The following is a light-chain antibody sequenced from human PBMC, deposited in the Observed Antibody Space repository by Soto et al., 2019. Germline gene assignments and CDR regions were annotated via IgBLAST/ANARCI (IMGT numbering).Light chain of an antibody. J-gene: IGKJ1*01. CDR3: QQYNSYPWT. Sequence: DIQMTQSPSSLSASVGDRVTINCRASESVITYLNWYRQKPGKAPNLLIHTASTLESGVPSRFSGSGSGTEFTLTISSLQPDDFATYYCQQYNSYPWTFGQGTKVDI. CDR2: TAS. V-gene: IGKV1-5*01. CDR1: ESVITY.